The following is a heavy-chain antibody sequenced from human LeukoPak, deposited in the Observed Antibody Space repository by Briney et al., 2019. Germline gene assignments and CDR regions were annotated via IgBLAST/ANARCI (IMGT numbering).Heavy chain of an antibody. CDR2: ISGSGGST. V-gene: IGHV3-23*01. J-gene: IGHJ4*02. CDR1: GFTFSSDA. Sequence: GVSLRLSCAASGFTFSSDAMSWDRQAPGKGLEWVSAISGSGGSTYYADSVKGRFTISRDNSKNTLYLQMNSLRAEDTAVYYCASHPYASGYVDYWGQGTLVTVSS. D-gene: IGHD6-13*01. CDR3: ASHPYASGYVDY.